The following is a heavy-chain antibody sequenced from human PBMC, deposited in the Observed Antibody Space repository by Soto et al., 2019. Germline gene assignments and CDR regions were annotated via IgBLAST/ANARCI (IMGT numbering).Heavy chain of an antibody. CDR1: GYTFTSYD. Sequence: QVQLVQSGVEVKKPGASVKVSCKASGYTFTSYDINWVRQATGQGLEWMGWMNPNSGNTGYAQKFQGRVTMTRNTSISTAYMELSSLRSEATAVYYCARERAAAGSNRFDPWGQGTLVIVSS. CDR2: MNPNSGNT. D-gene: IGHD6-13*01. CDR3: ARERAAAGSNRFDP. V-gene: IGHV1-8*01. J-gene: IGHJ5*02.